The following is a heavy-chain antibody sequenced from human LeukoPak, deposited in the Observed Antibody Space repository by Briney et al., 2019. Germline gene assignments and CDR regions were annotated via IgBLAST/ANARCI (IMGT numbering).Heavy chain of an antibody. CDR1: GGTFSSYA. CDR3: ARGERKYYYGSGSYYPT. J-gene: IGHJ5*02. D-gene: IGHD3-10*01. CDR2: IIPIFGTA. Sequence: SVKVSCKASGGTFSSYAISWVRQAPGQGLEWMGGIIPIFGTANYAQKFQGRVTITTDESTSAAYMELSSLRSEDTAVYYCARGERKYYYGSGSYYPTWGQGTLVTVSS. V-gene: IGHV1-69*05.